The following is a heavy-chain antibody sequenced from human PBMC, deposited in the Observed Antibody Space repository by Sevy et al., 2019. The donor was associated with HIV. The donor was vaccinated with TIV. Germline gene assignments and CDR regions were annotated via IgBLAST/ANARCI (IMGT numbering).Heavy chain of an antibody. CDR1: GFTFSSYA. D-gene: IGHD6-13*01. CDR3: ARARARGYSSSWYEDY. J-gene: IGHJ4*02. Sequence: GGYLRLSCAASGFTFSSYAMHWVRQAPGKGLEWVAVISYDGSNKYYADSVKGRFTISRDNSKNTLYLQMNSLRAEDTAVYYCARARARGYSSSWYEDYWGQGTLVTVSS. CDR2: ISYDGSNK. V-gene: IGHV3-30-3*01.